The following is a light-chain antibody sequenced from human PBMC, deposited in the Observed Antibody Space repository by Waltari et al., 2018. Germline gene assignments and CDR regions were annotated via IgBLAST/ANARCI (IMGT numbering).Light chain of an antibody. J-gene: IGLJ3*02. CDR2: YVS. V-gene: IGLV2-14*03. CDR3: SSYTRSSTWV. CDR1: SSDVGGYNY. Sequence: QSALTQPASVSGSPGQSITISCTGTSSDVGGYNYVSWYQQHPGKAPKLMIYYVSNRLSGFSNRFSVSKSGNTASLTISGLQAEDEADYYCSSYTRSSTWVFGGGTKLTVL.